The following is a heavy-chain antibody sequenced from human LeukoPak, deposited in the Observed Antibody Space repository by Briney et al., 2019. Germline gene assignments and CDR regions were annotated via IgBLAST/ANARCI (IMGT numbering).Heavy chain of an antibody. D-gene: IGHD6-19*01. CDR1: GFTFGDHS. CDR3: AKRSGYTTGWFFDF. V-gene: IGHV3-23*01. J-gene: IGHJ4*02. CDR2: ISGSGGST. Sequence: GGSLRLSCTASGFTFGDHSVSWFRQAPGKGLEWVSAISGSGGSTYYAESVKGRFTISRDNSKNTLFLQMNSLRAEDTAVFYCAKRSGYTTGWFFDFWGQGTLVTVSS.